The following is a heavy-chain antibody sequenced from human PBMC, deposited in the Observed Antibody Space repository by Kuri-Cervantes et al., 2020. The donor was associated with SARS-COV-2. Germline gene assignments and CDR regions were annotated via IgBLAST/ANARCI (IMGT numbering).Heavy chain of an antibody. CDR2: IDQNGNKN. Sequence: GESPKISCAASGFTFSTYWMTWVRQAPGKGLEWVANIDQNGNKNYYVDSVRGRFTISRDNAKNSLYLQMNSLRVEDTAVYYCARDTSPLGYCSSTNCYYDALDIWGQGITVTVSS. CDR3: ARDTSPLGYCSSTNCYYDALDI. D-gene: IGHD2-2*01. V-gene: IGHV3-7*05. CDR1: GFTFSTYW. J-gene: IGHJ3*02.